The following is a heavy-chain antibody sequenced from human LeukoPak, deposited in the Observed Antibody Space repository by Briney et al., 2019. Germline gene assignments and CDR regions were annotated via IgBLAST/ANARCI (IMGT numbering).Heavy chain of an antibody. J-gene: IGHJ4*02. Sequence: SETLSLTCTVSGGSISNSNYYWIWIRQPPGKGLEWIGSVYYSGSTYYNPSLKSRVTISVDTPKNQFSLKLSSVAAADTAVYYCASGYGESFFDYWGQGTLVTVSS. CDR3: ASGYGESFFDY. CDR1: GGSISNSNYY. CDR2: VYYSGST. D-gene: IGHD4-17*01. V-gene: IGHV4-39*01.